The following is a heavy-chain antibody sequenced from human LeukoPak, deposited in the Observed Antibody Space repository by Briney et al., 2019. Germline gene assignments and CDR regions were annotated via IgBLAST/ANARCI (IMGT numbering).Heavy chain of an antibody. CDR1: GFTFTSYV. CDR2: VTSGGST. CDR3: ANYLRQLPFDY. V-gene: IGHV3-23*01. J-gene: IGHJ4*02. D-gene: IGHD2-2*01. Sequence: GGSLRLSCAASGFTFTSYVMTWVRQAPEKGLEWVSAVTSGGSTFYADSVKGRFTISRDNSKNTLYLQLKSLRAEDTAVYYCANYLRQLPFDYWGQGTLVTVSS.